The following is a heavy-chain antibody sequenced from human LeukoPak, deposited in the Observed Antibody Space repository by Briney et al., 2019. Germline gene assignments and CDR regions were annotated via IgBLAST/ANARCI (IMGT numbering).Heavy chain of an antibody. D-gene: IGHD5-12*01. CDR2: IYTSGST. Sequence: SETLSLTCTVSGGSISSYYWSWIRQPAGKGLEWIGRIYTSGSTNYNPSLKSRVTISVDKSKNQFSLKLSSVTAADTAVYYCARGRKWLKFDYWGQGTLVTVSS. J-gene: IGHJ4*02. CDR3: ARGRKWLKFDY. V-gene: IGHV4-4*07. CDR1: GGSISSYY.